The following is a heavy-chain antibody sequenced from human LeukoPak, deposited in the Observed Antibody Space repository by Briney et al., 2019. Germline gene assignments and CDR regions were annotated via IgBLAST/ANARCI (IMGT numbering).Heavy chain of an antibody. CDR3: ARATYSGSFNWFDP. CDR2: INHSGST. CDR1: GGSFSGYY. J-gene: IGHJ5*02. V-gene: IGHV4-34*01. Sequence: SETLSLTCAVYGGSFSGYYWSWIRQPPGKGLEWIGEINHSGSTNYNPSLKSRVTISVDTSKNQFSLKLSSVTAADTAVYYCARATYSGSFNWFDPWGQGTLVTVSS. D-gene: IGHD1-26*01.